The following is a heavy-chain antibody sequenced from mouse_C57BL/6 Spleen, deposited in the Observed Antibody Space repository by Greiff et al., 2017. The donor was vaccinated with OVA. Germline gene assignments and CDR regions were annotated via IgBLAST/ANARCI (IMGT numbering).Heavy chain of an antibody. CDR3: ARDRAYYGSSYLDY. Sequence: EVKLQESGGGLVKPGGSLKLSCAASGFTFSSYAMSWVRQTPEKRLEWVATISDGGSYTYYPDNVKGRFTISRDNDKNNLYLQMSHLKSEDTAMYYCARDRAYYGSSYLDYWGQGTTLTVSS. D-gene: IGHD1-1*01. CDR2: ISDGGSYT. CDR1: GFTFSSYA. J-gene: IGHJ2*01. V-gene: IGHV5-4*01.